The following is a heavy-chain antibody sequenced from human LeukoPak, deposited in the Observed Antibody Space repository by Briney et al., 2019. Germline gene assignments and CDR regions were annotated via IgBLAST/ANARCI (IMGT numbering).Heavy chain of an antibody. V-gene: IGHV3-23*01. J-gene: IGHJ1*01. D-gene: IGHD3-10*01. Sequence: PGGSLRLSCAASGFTFSSYAMSWVRQAPGKGLEWVSAISGSGGSTYYADSVKGRFTISRDNSKNTLYLQMNSLRAEDTAVYYCAKEVTHHGSAPVEYFQHWGQGTLVTVSS. CDR3: AKEVTHHGSAPVEYFQH. CDR2: ISGSGGST. CDR1: GFTFSSYA.